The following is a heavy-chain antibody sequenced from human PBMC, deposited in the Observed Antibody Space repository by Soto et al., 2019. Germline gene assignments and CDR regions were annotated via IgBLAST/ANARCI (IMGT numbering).Heavy chain of an antibody. J-gene: IGHJ4*02. CDR3: ARVWGSYCSSTSCYAVEGFDY. CDR1: GGSISSGGYY. V-gene: IGHV4-31*03. D-gene: IGHD2-2*01. CDR2: IYYSGST. Sequence: SETLSLTCTVSGGSISSGGYYWSWIRQHPGKGLEWIGYIYYSGSTYYNPSLKSRVTISVDTSKNQFSLKLSSVTAADTAVYYCARVWGSYCSSTSCYAVEGFDYWGQGTLVTVSS.